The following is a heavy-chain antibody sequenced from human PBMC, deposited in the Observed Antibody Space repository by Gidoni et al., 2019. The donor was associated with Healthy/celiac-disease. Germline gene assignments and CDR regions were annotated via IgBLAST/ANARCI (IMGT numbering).Heavy chain of an antibody. CDR3: ARGQTYYYGSGSYSRYYYYYYMDV. CDR2: INHSGST. Sequence: QVQLQQWGAGLLKPSETLSLTCAVYAGSFSGYYWSWIRQPPGKGLEWIGEINHSGSTNYYPSLKSRVTISVDTSKNQFSLKLSSVTAADTAVYYCARGQTYYYGSGSYSRYYYYYYMDVWGKGTTVTVSS. J-gene: IGHJ6*03. D-gene: IGHD3-10*01. V-gene: IGHV4-34*01. CDR1: AGSFSGYY.